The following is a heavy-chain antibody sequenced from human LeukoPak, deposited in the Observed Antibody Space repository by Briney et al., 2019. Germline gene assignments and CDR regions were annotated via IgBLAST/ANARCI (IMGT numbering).Heavy chain of an antibody. J-gene: IGHJ4*02. V-gene: IGHV1-2*02. CDR3: ARGSGIVVVLN. CDR2: INPKTGGT. D-gene: IGHD3-22*01. CDR1: GYTFTDYY. Sequence: ASVKVSCKASGYTFTDYYIHWVRQAPGQGLEWMGWINPKTGGTNYAQKFLGRVTLTRDTSITTAYMELSRLRSDDTAVYYCARGSGIVVVLNWGQGTLVTVSS.